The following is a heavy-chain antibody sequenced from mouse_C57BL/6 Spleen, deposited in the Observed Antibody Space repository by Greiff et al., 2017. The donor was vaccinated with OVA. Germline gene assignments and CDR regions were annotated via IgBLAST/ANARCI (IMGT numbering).Heavy chain of an antibody. J-gene: IGHJ4*01. CDR1: GYTFTDYY. V-gene: IGHV1-76*01. CDR2: IYPGSGNT. D-gene: IGHD3-3*01. CDR3: AREGGHAMDY. Sequence: QVQLQQSGAELVRPGASVKLSCKASGYTFTDYYINWVKQRPGQGLEWIARIYPGSGNTYYNEKFKGKATLTAEKSSSTAYMQLSSLTSEDSAVYFCAREGGHAMDYWGQGTSVTVSS.